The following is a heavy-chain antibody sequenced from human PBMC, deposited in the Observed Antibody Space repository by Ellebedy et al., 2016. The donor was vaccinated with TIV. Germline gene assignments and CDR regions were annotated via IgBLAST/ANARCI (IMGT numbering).Heavy chain of an antibody. CDR1: GFNFNNYV. J-gene: IGHJ6*03. V-gene: IGHV3-23*01. CDR2: LSEGGGLT. CDR3: AEVGSSVCYGGTCYYLDV. D-gene: IGHD2-21*02. Sequence: GESLKISXVASGFNFNNYVMSWVRQAPGKGLEWVSGLSEGGGLTYYADSVKGRFTISRDSSKNTLYLQMDSLRAEDTAIYYCAEVGSSVCYGGTCYYLDVWGKGTTVTVSS.